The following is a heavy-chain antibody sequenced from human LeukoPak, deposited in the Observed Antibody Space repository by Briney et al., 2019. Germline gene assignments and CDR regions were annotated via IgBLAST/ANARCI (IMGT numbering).Heavy chain of an antibody. CDR3: ARGRYYYGSGSYFDY. V-gene: IGHV4-34*01. Sequence: SETLSLTCSVYGGSFSGYYWSWIRQPPGKGLEWIGEINHSGSTNYNPSLKSRVTISVDTSKNQFSLKLSSVTAADTAVYYCARGRYYYGSGSYFDYWGQGTLVTVSS. J-gene: IGHJ4*02. D-gene: IGHD3-10*01. CDR1: GGSFSGYY. CDR2: INHSGST.